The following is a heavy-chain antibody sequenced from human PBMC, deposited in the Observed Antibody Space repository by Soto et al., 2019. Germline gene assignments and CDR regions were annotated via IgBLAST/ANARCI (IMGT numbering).Heavy chain of an antibody. CDR3: ARDGATISLYYYGSGSLGDV. Sequence: GGSLRLSCAASGFTFSSYAMHWVRQAPGKGLEWVAVISYDGSNKYYADSVKGRFTISRDNSKNTLYLQMNSLRAEDTAVYYCARDGATISLYYYGSGSLGDVWGQGTTVTVSS. D-gene: IGHD3-10*01. CDR2: ISYDGSNK. J-gene: IGHJ6*02. CDR1: GFTFSSYA. V-gene: IGHV3-30-3*01.